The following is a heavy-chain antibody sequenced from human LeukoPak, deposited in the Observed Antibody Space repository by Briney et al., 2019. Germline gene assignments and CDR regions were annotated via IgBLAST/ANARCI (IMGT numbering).Heavy chain of an antibody. V-gene: IGHV3-30*03. D-gene: IGHD6-25*01. CDR3: ARDSLYSSELDY. J-gene: IGHJ4*02. Sequence: GGSLRLSCAASGFTFSSYGMHWVRQAPGKGLEWVAVISYDGSNKYYADSVKGRFTISRDNSKNTLYLQMNSLRAEDTAVYYCARDSLYSSELDYWGQGTLVTVSS. CDR1: GFTFSSYG. CDR2: ISYDGSNK.